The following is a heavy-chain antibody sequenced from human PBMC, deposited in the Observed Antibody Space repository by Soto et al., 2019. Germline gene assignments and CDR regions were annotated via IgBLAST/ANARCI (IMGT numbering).Heavy chain of an antibody. V-gene: IGHV4-59*08. CDR2: VHHSWGS. CDR1: GGSISSYY. Sequence: QVQLQESGPGLVKPSETLSLSCTVSGGSISSYYWSWFRQSPGKRMEWIGYVHHSWGSSYNRSLQSRVAISLDTSKSQFSPKVTSVTATDTAVYYCARQGFGPLHGLVDVWGQGTTVTVSS. J-gene: IGHJ6*02. CDR3: ARQGFGPLHGLVDV. D-gene: IGHD3-10*01.